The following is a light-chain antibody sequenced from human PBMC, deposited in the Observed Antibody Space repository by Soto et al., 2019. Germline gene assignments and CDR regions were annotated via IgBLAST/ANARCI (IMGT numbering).Light chain of an antibody. J-gene: IGLJ3*02. V-gene: IGLV4-69*01. CDR3: QTWGTGFWV. CDR2: LNSDGSH. Sequence: QLVLTQSPSASASLGASVKLTCTLSSGHSSYVIAWHQQQPEKGPRYLMKLNSDGSHSKGDGIPDRFSGSSSGAERYLTISSLQSEDEADYYCQTWGTGFWVFGGGTKVTVL. CDR1: SGHSSYV.